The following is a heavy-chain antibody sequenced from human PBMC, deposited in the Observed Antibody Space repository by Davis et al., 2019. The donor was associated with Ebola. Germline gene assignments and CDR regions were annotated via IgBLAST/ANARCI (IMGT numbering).Heavy chain of an antibody. CDR3: ARGGRLGDTAMGYYYYYYGMDV. Sequence: SETLSLTCAVSGGSISSSNWWSWVRQPPGKGLEWIGEIYHSGSTNYNPSLKSRVTISVDKSKNQFSLKLSSVTAADTAVYYCARGGRLGDTAMGYYYYYYGMDVWGQGTTVTVSS. J-gene: IGHJ6*02. CDR1: GGSISSSNW. V-gene: IGHV4-4*02. D-gene: IGHD5-18*01. CDR2: IYHSGST.